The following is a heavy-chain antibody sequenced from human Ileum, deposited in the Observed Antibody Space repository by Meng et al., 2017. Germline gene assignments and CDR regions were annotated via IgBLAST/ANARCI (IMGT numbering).Heavy chain of an antibody. CDR2: FNPGNSDT. CDR1: GYTFTTYW. D-gene: IGHD1/OR15-1a*01. CDR3: ARRPNKRGDAFDI. J-gene: IGHJ3*02. V-gene: IGHV5-51*01. Sequence: GESLKISCQGSGYTFTTYWIVWVRQMPGKGLEWMGIFNPGNSDTRNNPSFQGQVTMSADNSVGTAYLQWSSLEASDTAMYYCARRPNKRGDAFDIWGQGTMVTVSS.